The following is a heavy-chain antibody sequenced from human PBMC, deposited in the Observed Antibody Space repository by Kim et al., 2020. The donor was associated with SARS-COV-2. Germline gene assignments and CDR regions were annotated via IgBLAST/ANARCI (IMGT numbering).Heavy chain of an antibody. CDR3: ARARYDSSGYYYNPRSLFDY. Sequence: SETLSLTCTVSGGSISSYYWSWIRQPPGKGLEWIGYIYYSGSTNYNPSPKSRVTISVDTSKNQFSLKLSSVTAADTAVYYCARARYDSSGYYYNPRSLFDYWGQGTLVTVSS. CDR2: IYYSGST. V-gene: IGHV4-59*01. J-gene: IGHJ4*02. CDR1: GGSISSYY. D-gene: IGHD3-22*01.